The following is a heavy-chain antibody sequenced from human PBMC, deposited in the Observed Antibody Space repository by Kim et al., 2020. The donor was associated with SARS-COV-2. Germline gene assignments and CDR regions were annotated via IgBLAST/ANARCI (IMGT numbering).Heavy chain of an antibody. CDR3: AKGLNYDILTGYWYYFDY. V-gene: IGHV3-23*01. D-gene: IGHD3-9*01. Sequence: GRFTISRANSKKPLYLQMNSLRAEDTAVYYCAKGLNYDILTGYWYYFDYWGQGTLVTVSS. J-gene: IGHJ4*02.